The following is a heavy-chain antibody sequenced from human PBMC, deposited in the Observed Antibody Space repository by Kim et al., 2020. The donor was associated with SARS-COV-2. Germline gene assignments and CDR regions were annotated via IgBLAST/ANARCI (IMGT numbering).Heavy chain of an antibody. D-gene: IGHD3-10*01. CDR3: ARDPSDGSGSLDDY. J-gene: IGHJ4*02. CDR2: ISYDGSNK. CDR1: GFTFSSYA. Sequence: GGSLRLSCAASGFTFSSYAMHWVRQAPGKGLEWVAVISYDGSNKYYADSVKGRFTISRDNSKNTLYLQMNSLRAEDTAVYYCARDPSDGSGSLDDYWGQGTLVTVSS. V-gene: IGHV3-30-3*01.